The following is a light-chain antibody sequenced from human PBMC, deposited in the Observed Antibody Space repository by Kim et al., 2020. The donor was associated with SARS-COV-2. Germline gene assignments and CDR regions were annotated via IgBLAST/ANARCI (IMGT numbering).Light chain of an antibody. Sequence: DIVMTQSPDSLAVSLGERATINCKSSQSVLYSSNNENYLAWYQQKPGQPPKLLISWASTRQSGVPDRFSGSGSGTDFTLTISSLQAEDVAVSYCQQYYNSPRTFGQGTKLEI. J-gene: IGKJ2*01. CDR1: QSVLYSSNNENY. V-gene: IGKV4-1*01. CDR3: QQYYNSPRT. CDR2: WAS.